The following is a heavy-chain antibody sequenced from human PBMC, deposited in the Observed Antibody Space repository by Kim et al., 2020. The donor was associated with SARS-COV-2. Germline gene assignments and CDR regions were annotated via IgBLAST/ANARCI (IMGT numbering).Heavy chain of an antibody. CDR1: GYDFTTNG. J-gene: IGHJ4*02. V-gene: IGHV1-18*01. D-gene: IGHD6-25*01. CDR2: TSGTGGQS. Sequence: ASVKVSCRASGYDFTTNGVNWVRQAPGQGLEWVGWTSGTGGQSYSAQRFQGRVDMTTDTSTSTAYMELRSLRPDDTAVYYCAREVQAVCSGGSCNHLDSWGQGTLVTVSS. CDR3: AREVQAVCSGGSCNHLDS.